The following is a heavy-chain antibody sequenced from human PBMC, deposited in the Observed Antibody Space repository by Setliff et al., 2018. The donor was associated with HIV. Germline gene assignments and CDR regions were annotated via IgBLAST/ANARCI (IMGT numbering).Heavy chain of an antibody. D-gene: IGHD2-21*01. Sequence: TLSLTCTVSGDSLSSSTFYWGWIRQPPGKGLERIGSIYYSGTTYYNPSLKSRVAISVDTSKNQFSLKLSSVTAADTAVYYCARPRLRGSGAFDIWGQGTMVTVS. CDR2: IYYSGTT. CDR1: GDSLSSSTFY. CDR3: ARPRLRGSGAFDI. J-gene: IGHJ3*02. V-gene: IGHV4-39*01.